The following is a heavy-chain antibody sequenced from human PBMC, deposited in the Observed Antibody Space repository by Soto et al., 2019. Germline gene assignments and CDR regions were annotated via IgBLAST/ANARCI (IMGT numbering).Heavy chain of an antibody. V-gene: IGHV3-23*01. D-gene: IGHD3-10*01. CDR1: FIGYP. CDR3: AKDLDYYGAGSYPGY. Sequence: FIGYPMIIIRKAPGKRLEWVSAISGSGGSTYYADSVKGRFTISRDNSKNTLYLQMNSLRAEDTAVYYCAKDLDYYGAGSYPGYWGQGTLVPVSS. J-gene: IGHJ4*02. CDR2: ISGSGGST.